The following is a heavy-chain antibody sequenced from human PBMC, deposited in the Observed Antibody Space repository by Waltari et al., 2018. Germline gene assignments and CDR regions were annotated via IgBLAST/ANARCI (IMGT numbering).Heavy chain of an antibody. Sequence: QVQLVQSGAEVKKPGASVKVSCKASGYTFTSYDINWVRQATGQGLELKGWMNPYSGNTGYSQKFQGRVTITRNTSISTAYMELSSLRSEDTAVYYCARDLGIAAAGTYDYWGQGTLVTVSS. V-gene: IGHV1-8*03. D-gene: IGHD6-13*01. CDR3: ARDLGIAAAGTYDY. CDR2: MNPYSGNT. CDR1: GYTFTSYD. J-gene: IGHJ4*02.